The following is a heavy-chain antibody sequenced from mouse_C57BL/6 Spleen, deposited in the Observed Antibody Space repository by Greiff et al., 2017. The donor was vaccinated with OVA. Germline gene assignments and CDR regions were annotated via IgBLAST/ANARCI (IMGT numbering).Heavy chain of an antibody. D-gene: IGHD1-1*01. Sequence: EVKLMESGGGLVQPGGSLKLSCAASGFTFSDYYMYWVRQTPEKRLEWVAYISNGGGSTYYPDTVKGRFTISRDNAKNTLYLQMSRLKSEDTAMYYCARLSSYEDYAMDYWGQGTSVTVSS. V-gene: IGHV5-12*01. CDR2: ISNGGGST. J-gene: IGHJ4*01. CDR3: ARLSSYEDYAMDY. CDR1: GFTFSDYY.